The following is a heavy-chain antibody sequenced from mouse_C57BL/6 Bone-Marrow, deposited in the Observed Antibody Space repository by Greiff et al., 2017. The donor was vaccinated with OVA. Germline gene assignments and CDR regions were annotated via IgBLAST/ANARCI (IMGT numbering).Heavy chain of an antibody. CDR3: ARSTMINYYFDY. D-gene: IGHD2-4*01. CDR2: IHPNSGST. CDR1: GYTFTSYW. J-gene: IGHJ2*01. Sequence: QVQLQQPGAELVKPGASVKLSCKASGYTFTSYWMHWVKQRPGQGLEWIGMIHPNSGSTNYNEKFKSKATLTVDKSSSTTYMQLSSLTSEDSAVYYCARSTMINYYFDYWGQGTTLTVSS. V-gene: IGHV1-64*01.